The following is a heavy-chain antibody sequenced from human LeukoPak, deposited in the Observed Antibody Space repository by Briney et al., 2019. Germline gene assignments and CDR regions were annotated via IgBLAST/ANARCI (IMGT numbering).Heavy chain of an antibody. CDR3: ARVGEGYNYYNWFDP. Sequence: ASVKVSCKASGGTFSSYAISWVRQAPGQGLEWMGGIIPIFGTANYAQKFQGRVTITTDESTSTAYMELSSLRSEDTAVYYCARVGEGYNYYNWFDPWGQGTLVTVSS. CDR2: IIPIFGTA. V-gene: IGHV1-69*05. CDR1: GGTFSSYA. D-gene: IGHD5-24*01. J-gene: IGHJ5*02.